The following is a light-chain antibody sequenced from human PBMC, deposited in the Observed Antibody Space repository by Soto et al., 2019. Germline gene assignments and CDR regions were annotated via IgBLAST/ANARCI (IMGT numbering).Light chain of an antibody. V-gene: IGKV1-5*01. Sequence: IQMTQSPSTVSASVGDSVTISCRASQPVNTFLAWYQQKPGGAPKVDIFDASNLGSGVPSRFSGSGFGTEFTLSITSLQPDDFATYYCQQYKNYSYSFGQGTKLEIK. J-gene: IGKJ2*03. CDR3: QQYKNYSYS. CDR2: DAS. CDR1: QPVNTF.